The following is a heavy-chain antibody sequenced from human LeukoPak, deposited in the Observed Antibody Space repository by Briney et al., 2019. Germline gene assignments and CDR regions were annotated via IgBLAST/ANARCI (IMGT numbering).Heavy chain of an antibody. V-gene: IGHV1-69*04. Sequence: GASVKVSCKESGGTFSSYAISWVRQAPGEGLEWMGRIIPILGIANYGQKFQGRVTITADKSTSTAYMELSSLRSEDTAVYYCARYDSSGPYYFDYWGQGTLVTVSS. D-gene: IGHD3-22*01. CDR1: GGTFSSYA. J-gene: IGHJ4*02. CDR2: IIPILGIA. CDR3: ARYDSSGPYYFDY.